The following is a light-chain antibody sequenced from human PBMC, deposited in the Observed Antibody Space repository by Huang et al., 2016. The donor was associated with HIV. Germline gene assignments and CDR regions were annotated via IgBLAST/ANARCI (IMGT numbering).Light chain of an antibody. V-gene: IGKV1-39*01. Sequence: SSLSTSVGDRVTITCRASQIINTYLNWYQQKPGQAPKFLIYAASSLQSGVPSRFSGSGSGTDFTLTINSLQPEDFATYYCQQNYNTPYTFGQGTKLEIK. CDR2: AAS. J-gene: IGKJ2*01. CDR3: QQNYNTPYT. CDR1: QIINTY.